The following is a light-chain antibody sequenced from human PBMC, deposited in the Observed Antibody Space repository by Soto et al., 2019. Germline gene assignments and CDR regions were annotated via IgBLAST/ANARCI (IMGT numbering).Light chain of an antibody. CDR1: SSNTGNDY. Sequence: QSVLTQPPSVSAAPGQKVAIYCSGSSSNTGNDYVSWYQQLPGTAPKLLIYDNNKRPSGIPDRFSDSKSGTSATLGITGLQTGDEADYYCGTWDSSLSAGVFGTGTKV. CDR2: DNN. V-gene: IGLV1-51*01. J-gene: IGLJ1*01. CDR3: GTWDSSLSAGV.